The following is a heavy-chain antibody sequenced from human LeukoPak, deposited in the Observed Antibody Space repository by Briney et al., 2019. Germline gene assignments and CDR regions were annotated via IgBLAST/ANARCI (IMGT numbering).Heavy chain of an antibody. CDR1: GGSISSRPYS. D-gene: IGHD2-8*02. V-gene: IGHV4-39*01. Sequence: SETLSLTCTVSGGSISSRPYSWGWIRQPPGKRLERIGTFHYYGTTYYNPSLESRVTISVDTSKNQFSLNLRSVTAADTAVYYCTTQPTGFPNWVDPWGQGTLVTVSS. CDR2: FHYYGTT. CDR3: TTQPTGFPNWVDP. J-gene: IGHJ5*02.